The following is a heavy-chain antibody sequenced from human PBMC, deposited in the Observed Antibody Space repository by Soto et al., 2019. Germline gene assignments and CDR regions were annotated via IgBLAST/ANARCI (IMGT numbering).Heavy chain of an antibody. J-gene: IGHJ4*02. V-gene: IGHV3-74*01. CDR2: INADGSST. CDR3: ARVNNWNYPVDF. D-gene: IGHD1-7*01. Sequence: PGGSLRLSCAASGFIFSRLWLHWVRQAPGKGLVWVSRINADGSSTSYADSVKGRFTISRDNAKNTLYLQMNSLRAEDTAVYYCARVNNWNYPVDFWGQGTLVTVSS. CDR1: GFIFSRLW.